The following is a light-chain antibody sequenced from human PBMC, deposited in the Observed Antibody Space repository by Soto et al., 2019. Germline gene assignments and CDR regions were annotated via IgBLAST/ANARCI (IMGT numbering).Light chain of an antibody. CDR2: EDN. Sequence: NFMLTQPHSVSESPGKTVIISCTRSSGSIASNYVQWYQQRPGSSPTTVIYEDNQRPSGVPDLFSGSIDSSSTPASLTISGLETADEADYYCQSYDATNQVFGGGTKLTVL. CDR3: QSYDATNQV. CDR1: SGSIASNY. V-gene: IGLV6-57*01. J-gene: IGLJ3*02.